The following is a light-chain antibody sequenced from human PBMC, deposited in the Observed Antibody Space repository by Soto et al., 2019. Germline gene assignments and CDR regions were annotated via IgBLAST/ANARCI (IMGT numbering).Light chain of an antibody. CDR2: EDS. V-gene: IGLV3-1*01. CDR1: DLGDKF. Sequence: SYELTQPPSVSVSPGQTASITCSGDDLGDKFVCWYQQKPGQSPVLVIYEDSKRPSEILERFSGSNSGNTATLTISGTQAMDEADYYCQAWDRTIVVFGGGTKLTVL. J-gene: IGLJ2*01. CDR3: QAWDRTIVV.